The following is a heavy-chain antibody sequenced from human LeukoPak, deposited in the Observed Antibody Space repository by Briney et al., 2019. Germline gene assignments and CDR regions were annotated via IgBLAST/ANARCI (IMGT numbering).Heavy chain of an antibody. CDR3: AREDYGVFES. J-gene: IGHJ4*02. CDR1: GFTFTSYS. D-gene: IGHD4-17*01. V-gene: IGHV3-48*01. Sequence: SGGSLRLSCAASGFTFTSYSMNWVRRAPGKGLEWVSYISSTSNTIYYADSVKGRFTISRDNAKNALYLQMNSLRAEDTALYHCAREDYGVFESWGQGTLVTVSS. CDR2: ISSTSNTI.